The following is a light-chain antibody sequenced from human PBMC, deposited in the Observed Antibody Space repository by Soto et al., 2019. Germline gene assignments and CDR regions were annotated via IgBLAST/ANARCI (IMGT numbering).Light chain of an antibody. CDR2: DAS. V-gene: IGKV3-11*01. J-gene: IGKJ4*01. Sequence: EIVLTQSPATLSVSPGERATLSCRASQSVSSYLAWLQQKPGQAPRLLIYDASNRATGIPARFSGSGSGTDFTLTISSLEPEDFAVYYCQQRSKWPLTFGGGTKVDI. CDR1: QSVSSY. CDR3: QQRSKWPLT.